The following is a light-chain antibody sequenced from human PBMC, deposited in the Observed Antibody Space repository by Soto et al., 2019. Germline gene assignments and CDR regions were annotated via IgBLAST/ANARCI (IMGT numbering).Light chain of an antibody. J-gene: IGKJ2*01. CDR1: QSVSSY. CDR3: QQPYT. CDR2: DAS. V-gene: IGKV3-11*01. Sequence: EIVLTQSPATLSLSPGERATLSCRASQSVSSYLAWYQQKPGQAPRLLIYDASNRATSIPARFSGSGSGTDFTLTISSLEPEDFAVYYCQQPYTFGQGPKLEIK.